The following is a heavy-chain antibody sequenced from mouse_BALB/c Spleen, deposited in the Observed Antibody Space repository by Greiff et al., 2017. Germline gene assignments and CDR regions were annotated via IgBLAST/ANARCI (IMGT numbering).Heavy chain of an antibody. D-gene: IGHD1-1*01. Sequence: EVKLMESGPSLVKPSQTLSLTCSVTGDSITSGYWNWIRKFPGNKLEYMGYISYSGSTYYNPSLKSRISITRDTSKNQYYLQLNSVTTEDTATYYCARKPSYYYGSPALYYAMDYWGQGTSVTVSS. CDR2: ISYSGST. V-gene: IGHV3-8*02. CDR3: ARKPSYYYGSPALYYAMDY. J-gene: IGHJ4*01. CDR1: GDSITSGY.